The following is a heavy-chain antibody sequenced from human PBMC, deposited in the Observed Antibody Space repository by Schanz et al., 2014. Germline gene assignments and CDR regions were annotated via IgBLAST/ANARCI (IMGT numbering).Heavy chain of an antibody. CDR2: LSGSGAGT. J-gene: IGHJ6*04. Sequence: EVQLLESGGGLVQPGGSLRLSCAASGFTFSNYAMGWVRQTPGKGLEWVSTLSGSGAGTFYADSVKGRFTISRDNSENTLYLQMNGLRAEDTAVYFCARDLSSLIQGDVWGKGTTVTVSS. D-gene: IGHD2-2*01. CDR3: ARDLSSLIQGDV. CDR1: GFTFSNYA. V-gene: IGHV3-23*01.